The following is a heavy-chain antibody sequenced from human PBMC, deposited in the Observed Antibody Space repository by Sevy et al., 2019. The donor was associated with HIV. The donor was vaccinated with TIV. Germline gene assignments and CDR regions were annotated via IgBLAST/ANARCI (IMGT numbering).Heavy chain of an antibody. CDR1: GFTFSNYA. CDR3: AKLYYDFWSGYYPHTFDF. V-gene: IGHV3-23*01. D-gene: IGHD3-3*01. CDR2: ISGSGDST. Sequence: GGSLRLSCAASGFTFSNYAMSWVRQAPGKGLEWVSDISGSGDSTYYADSVKGRFTISRDNSKNTLYLQMSSLRADDRAVYYCAKLYYDFWSGYYPHTFDFWSQGTMVTVSS. J-gene: IGHJ3*01.